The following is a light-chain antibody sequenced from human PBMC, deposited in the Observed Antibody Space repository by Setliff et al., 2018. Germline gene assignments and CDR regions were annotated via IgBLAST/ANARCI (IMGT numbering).Light chain of an antibody. CDR1: SADIFDYNY. J-gene: IGLJ1*01. Sequence: QSALTQPPSASGSPGQSVTISCTGPSADIFDYNYVSWYQQHPGKAPQLIIYDVTRRPSGVPDRFSGSKSGNTASLTVSGLQAEDEADYYCSSYVGGNNFVFGAGTKVTVL. CDR2: DVT. V-gene: IGLV2-8*01. CDR3: SSYVGGNNFV.